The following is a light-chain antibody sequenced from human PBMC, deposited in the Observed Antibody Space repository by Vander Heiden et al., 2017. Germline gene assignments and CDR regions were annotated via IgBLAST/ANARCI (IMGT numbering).Light chain of an antibody. J-gene: IGKJ2*01. V-gene: IGKV1-13*02. CDR2: DAT. CDR3: QQFSIYPRT. CDR1: LGLTTS. Sequence: AFQLTHSLYSLSTSLVARVPITCRARLGLTTSLAWYQQKPGKRPELLIYDATSLETGVPLRFSGSGSGTDFTLTISSLQPEDAATYYCQQFSIYPRTFGQGTKLEIK.